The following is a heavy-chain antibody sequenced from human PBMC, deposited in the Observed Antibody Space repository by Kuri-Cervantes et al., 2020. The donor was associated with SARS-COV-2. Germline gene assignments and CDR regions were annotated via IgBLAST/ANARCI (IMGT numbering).Heavy chain of an antibody. CDR3: ARGGYYSYYYYGMDV. CDR1: GFTFSGHW. CDR2: INPDGSYT. Sequence: ETLSLTCAASGFTFSGHWIHWVRQAPGKGLVWVSRINPDGSYTNNADSVKGRFTLSRDNAKNMLFLQMNSLRAEDTAVYYCARGGYYSYYYYGMDVWGQGTTVTVSS. J-gene: IGHJ6*02. D-gene: IGHD3-22*01. V-gene: IGHV3-74*01.